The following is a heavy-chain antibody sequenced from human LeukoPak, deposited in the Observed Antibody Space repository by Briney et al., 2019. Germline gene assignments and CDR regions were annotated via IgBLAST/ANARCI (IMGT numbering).Heavy chain of an antibody. CDR1: GGSMSTYY. V-gene: IGHV4-59*01. Sequence: SETLSLTCTVSGGSMSTYYWSWIRQSPGKGLEWIGYIYYSGSTSYNPSLKSRLTISIDTSKTQFYLKLSSVTAADTAVYYCARVVFSGSWGYFDYWGQGILVTVSS. J-gene: IGHJ4*02. D-gene: IGHD3-10*01. CDR2: IYYSGST. CDR3: ARVVFSGSWGYFDY.